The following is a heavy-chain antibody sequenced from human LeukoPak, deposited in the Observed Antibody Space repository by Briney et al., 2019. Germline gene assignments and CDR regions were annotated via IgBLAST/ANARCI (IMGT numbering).Heavy chain of an antibody. D-gene: IGHD2-2*01. CDR3: ARRSDIVVVPAAPYHYYYGMDV. CDR1: GGSISSYY. V-gene: IGHV4-59*08. J-gene: IGHJ6*02. CDR2: IYYSGSR. Sequence: SETLSLTCTVSGGSISSYYWSWIRQPPGRGLGWIGFIYYSGSRNSNPSLKSRVTISVDTSRTQFSLKLSSVTAADTPVYYCARRSDIVVVPAAPYHYYYGMDVWGQGTTVTVSS.